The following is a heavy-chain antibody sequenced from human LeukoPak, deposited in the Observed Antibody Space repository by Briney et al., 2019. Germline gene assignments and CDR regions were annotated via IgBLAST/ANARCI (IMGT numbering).Heavy chain of an antibody. CDR2: ISYDGSTK. CDR1: GFSFSSYA. J-gene: IGHJ6*02. Sequence: PGGSLRLSCAASGFSFSSYAMHWVRQAPGKGLEWVAVISYDGSTKYYADSVKGRFTISRDNSKTTLYLQMNSLRAEDTAVYYCARDARYDILTGYHYGMDVWGQGTTVTVSS. CDR3: ARDARYDILTGYHYGMDV. D-gene: IGHD3-9*01. V-gene: IGHV3-30-3*01.